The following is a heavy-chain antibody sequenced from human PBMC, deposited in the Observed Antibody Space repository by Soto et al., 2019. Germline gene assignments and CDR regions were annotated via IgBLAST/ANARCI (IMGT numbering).Heavy chain of an antibody. CDR3: ARESGGATATLDYYYFYMDV. V-gene: IGHV1-2*04. CDR2: INPNGGVT. J-gene: IGHJ6*03. D-gene: IGHD5-12*01. Sequence: QVQLVQSGAEVRKPGASVTVSCRSSGDSFNDYYIHWVRQAPGQGVEWMGWINPNGGVTKYAQKFQGWVSMTRDTSIRTVYMQLRRLRSDDTAVYYCARESGGATATLDYYYFYMDVWGTGTTVTVSS. CDR1: GDSFNDYY.